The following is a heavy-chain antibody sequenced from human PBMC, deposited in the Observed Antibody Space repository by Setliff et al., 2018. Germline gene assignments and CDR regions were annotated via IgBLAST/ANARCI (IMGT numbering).Heavy chain of an antibody. V-gene: IGHV1-69*05. J-gene: IGHJ6*03. D-gene: IGHD6-6*01. Sequence: SVKVSCKASGGTFSNYGVSWVRQAPGQGLEWMGGTIPIFGSTNYAQKFQDRVTIITDESTSTAYMELRSLRTEDTAVYYCAREGVDSRSSTDYRYYMDVWGKGTTVTVSS. CDR2: TIPIFGST. CDR1: GGTFSNYG. CDR3: AREGVDSRSSTDYRYYMDV.